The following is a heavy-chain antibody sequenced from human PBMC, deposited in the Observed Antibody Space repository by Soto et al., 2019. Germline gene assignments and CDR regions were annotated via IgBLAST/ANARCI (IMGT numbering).Heavy chain of an antibody. Sequence: PGGSLRLSCAASGFTVSGNYMTWVRQTPGKGLEWVLVFYIGGSTYYADSVKGRFTISRDNSKNTVYLQMDILRAEDTAVYYCARSITGTSDYWGQGTLVTVSS. CDR1: GFTVSGNY. J-gene: IGHJ4*02. D-gene: IGHD1-20*01. CDR2: FYIGGST. V-gene: IGHV3-66*01. CDR3: ARSITGTSDY.